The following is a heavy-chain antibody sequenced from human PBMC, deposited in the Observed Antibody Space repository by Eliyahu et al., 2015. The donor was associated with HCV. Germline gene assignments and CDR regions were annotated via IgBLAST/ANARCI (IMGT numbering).Heavy chain of an antibody. V-gene: IGHV2-5*02. CDR1: GFSLTTQRVA. Sequence: QITLKESGPTLVKPTQTLTLTCTFSGFSLTTQRVAVGWIRQPPGKALEWLARVDWDDDKSYSPSLKNRLTITKDTSKNQVVLTMTNMDPVDTATYYCAHSVYYASNGYYLLYFANWGQGTLVTVSS. CDR2: VDWDDDK. CDR3: AHSVYYASNGYYLLYFAN. J-gene: IGHJ4*02. D-gene: IGHD3-22*01.